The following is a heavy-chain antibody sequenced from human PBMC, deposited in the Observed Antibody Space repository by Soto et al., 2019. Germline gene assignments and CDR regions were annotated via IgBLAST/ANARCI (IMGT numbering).Heavy chain of an antibody. D-gene: IGHD3-16*01. Sequence: QVQLVQSGAEVKKPGASVQVSCKASGYTFTNYCLHWVRQAPGQGLEWMGRVNPGGDGATYAQKFQGRVTMTSDTSTSTVYMELSSLRSEDTAVYYCAVDGAAPYTGFDYWGQGTLVTVSS. J-gene: IGHJ4*02. CDR2: VNPGGDGA. CDR1: GYTFTNYC. CDR3: AVDGAAPYTGFDY. V-gene: IGHV1-46*03.